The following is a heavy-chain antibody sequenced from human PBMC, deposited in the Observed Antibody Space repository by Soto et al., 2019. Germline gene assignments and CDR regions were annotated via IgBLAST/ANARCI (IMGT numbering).Heavy chain of an antibody. V-gene: IGHV4-30-4*01. CDR1: GDSITTGENY. Sequence: QLQLQESGPGLVKPSQTLSLTCTVSGDSITTGENYWSWFRQPPGKGLEWIGNIYYRGYTNFNPSLKSRATISEDTSKRQFSLKLSSVTAADTAVYYCARGQPRSGYGQVFDSWGQGTSVMVSS. CDR2: IYYRGYT. D-gene: IGHD3-22*01. J-gene: IGHJ3*02. CDR3: ARGQPRSGYGQVFDS.